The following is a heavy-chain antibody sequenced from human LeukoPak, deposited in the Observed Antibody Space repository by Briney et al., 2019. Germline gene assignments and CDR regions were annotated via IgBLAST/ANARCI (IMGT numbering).Heavy chain of an antibody. V-gene: IGHV4-34*01. D-gene: IGHD2-21*02. J-gene: IGHJ4*02. CDR3: ARDYCGGDCYVDY. Sequence: PSETLSLTCAVYGGXFSGYYCSWIRQPPGKGLEWIGEINHSGSTNYNPSLKSRVTISVDTSKNQFSLKLSSVTAADTAVYYCARDYCGGDCYVDYWGQGTLVTVSS. CDR1: GGXFSGYY. CDR2: INHSGST.